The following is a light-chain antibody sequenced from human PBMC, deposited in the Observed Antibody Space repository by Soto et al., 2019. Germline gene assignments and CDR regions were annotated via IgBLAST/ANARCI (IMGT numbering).Light chain of an antibody. J-gene: IGLJ1*01. Sequence: SGLTPPPSMSAAPGHKGTMSCSGSISNIGGNSVSWYQQLPGTAPKLLIYDDNKRPSGIPDRFSGSKSGTSATLGITGFQTGDEADYYCGSWDSSLSAYVFGTGTKVTVI. CDR3: GSWDSSLSAYV. V-gene: IGLV1-51*01. CDR1: ISNIGGNS. CDR2: DDN.